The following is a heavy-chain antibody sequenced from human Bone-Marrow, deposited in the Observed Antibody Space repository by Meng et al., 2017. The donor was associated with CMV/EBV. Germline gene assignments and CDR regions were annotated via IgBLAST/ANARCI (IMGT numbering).Heavy chain of an antibody. CDR3: ARDLDSTGYYDEDY. CDR2: IGTNERAT. CDR1: GFTFSNYA. Sequence: GGSLRLSCGASGFTFSNYAMNWVRQTPGKALEWLALIGTNERATHYADCVKVRFTISRDNPKNTLYLKLNSQRAEDTALYYCARDLDSTGYYDEDYWGQGTLVTVSS. D-gene: IGHD3-22*01. V-gene: IGHV3-23*01. J-gene: IGHJ4*02.